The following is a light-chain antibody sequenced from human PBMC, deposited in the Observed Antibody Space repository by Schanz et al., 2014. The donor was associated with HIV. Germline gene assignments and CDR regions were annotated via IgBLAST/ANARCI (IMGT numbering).Light chain of an antibody. CDR2: AAS. CDR3: QHFYSYPYS. CDR1: QSISSY. V-gene: IGKV1-39*01. J-gene: IGKJ2*01. Sequence: DIQMTQSPSSLSASVGNRVTITCRASQSISSYLNWYQQKPGKAPKLLIYAASSLQSGVPSRFSGSGSGTEFTLTIRCLQPDDFATYYCQHFYSYPYSFGQGTEVEIK.